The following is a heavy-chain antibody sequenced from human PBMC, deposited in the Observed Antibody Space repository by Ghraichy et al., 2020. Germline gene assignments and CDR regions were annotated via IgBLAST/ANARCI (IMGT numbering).Heavy chain of an antibody. D-gene: IGHD3-3*01. CDR1: GFTVSSNY. V-gene: IGHV3-53*01. Sequence: GGSLRLSCAASGFTVSSNYMSWVRQAPGKGLEWVSVIYSGGSTYYADSVKGRFTISRDNSKNTLYLQMNSLRAEDTAVYYCARDHTSSYYDFWSGYRMEAYYYYGMDVWGQGTTVTVSS. CDR3: ARDHTSSYYDFWSGYRMEAYYYYGMDV. CDR2: IYSGGST. J-gene: IGHJ6*02.